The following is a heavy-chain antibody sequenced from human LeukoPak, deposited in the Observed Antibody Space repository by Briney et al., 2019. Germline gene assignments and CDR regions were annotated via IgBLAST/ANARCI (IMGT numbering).Heavy chain of an antibody. CDR2: IIGSGGST. Sequence: GGSLILSCAASGFTFSSYAMSWVRQAPGKGLEWVSGIIGSGGSTYYADSVKGRFTISRDNSKNTLYLQMNSLRAEDTAVYYCAKATSYSDAFDIWGLGTVVTVSS. V-gene: IGHV3-23*01. D-gene: IGHD1-26*01. CDR3: AKATSYSDAFDI. J-gene: IGHJ3*02. CDR1: GFTFSSYA.